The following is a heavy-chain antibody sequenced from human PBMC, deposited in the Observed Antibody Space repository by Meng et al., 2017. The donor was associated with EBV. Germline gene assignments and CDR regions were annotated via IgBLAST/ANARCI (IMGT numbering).Heavy chain of an antibody. CDR2: IYYTGST. D-gene: IGHD4-11*01. CDR3: ARGDYTNYPRWFDP. V-gene: IGHV4-61*01. Sequence: QVQLQESGPGLVKPSETLSLTRTVSGGSGNNESYYWGWIRQPPGKGLEYIGYIYYTGSTNYNSSLKSRVTISLDKSKNQFSLKLTSLTAADTAIYYCARGDYTNYPRWFDPWGQGTLCNVSS. J-gene: IGHJ5*02. CDR1: GGSGNNESYY.